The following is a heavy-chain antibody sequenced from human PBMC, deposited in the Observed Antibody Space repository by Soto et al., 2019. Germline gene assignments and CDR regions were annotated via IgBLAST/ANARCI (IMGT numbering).Heavy chain of an antibody. V-gene: IGHV1-69*06. J-gene: IGHJ6*02. CDR1: GGTFSSYA. Sequence: GASVKVSCKASGGTFSSYAISWVRQAPGQGLEWMGGIIPIFGTANYAQKFQGRVTITADKSTSTAYMELSSLRSEDTAVYYCARFDYSNYVFNYYYYGMDVWGQGTTVTVSS. CDR3: ARFDYSNYVFNYYYYGMDV. CDR2: IIPIFGTA. D-gene: IGHD4-4*01.